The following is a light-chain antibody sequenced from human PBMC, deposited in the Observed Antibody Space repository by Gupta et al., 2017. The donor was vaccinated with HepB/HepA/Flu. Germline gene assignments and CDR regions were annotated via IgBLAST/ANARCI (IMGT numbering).Light chain of an antibody. CDR1: SSNSGSNY. CDR3: AAWDDSLSGHGV. Sequence: QSVLTQPPSASGTPGQRVNLSCSGSSSNSGSNYVDGYQQLPGTAPKLLIYRKNQRPSGVPARFSGSKSGTSASLAISGLRSYDEADYYCAAWDDSLSGHGVFGGGTKLTVL. J-gene: IGLJ2*01. V-gene: IGLV1-47*01. CDR2: RKN.